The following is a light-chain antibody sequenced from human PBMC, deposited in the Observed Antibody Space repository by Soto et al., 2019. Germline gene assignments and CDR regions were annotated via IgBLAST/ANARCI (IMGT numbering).Light chain of an antibody. J-gene: IGKJ1*01. CDR3: QHYGSSPRVT. CDR1: QNINNN. Sequence: EIVMTQSPVTLSVSPGERATLSCRASQNINNNLAWYQQKPGQAPRLLIYAASSRAIGIPDRFSGSGSGTDFTLTISRLEPEDSAVYYCQHYGSSPRVTFGQGTKVDIK. CDR2: AAS. V-gene: IGKV3-20*01.